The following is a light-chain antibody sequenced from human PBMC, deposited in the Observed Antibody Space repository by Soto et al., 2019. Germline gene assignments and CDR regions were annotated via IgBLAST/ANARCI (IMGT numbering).Light chain of an antibody. CDR2: DVS. J-gene: IGLJ1*01. CDR3: SSYTTSNTRQIV. V-gene: IGLV2-14*03. Sequence: QSALTQPASVSGSPGQSIIISCTGTSSDDGGYNYVSWYQHHPGKAPKLIIYDVSNRPSGVSIRFSGSKSDNTASLTISGLQPEDEADYHCSSYTTSNTRQIVFGTGTKVTVL. CDR1: SSDDGGYNY.